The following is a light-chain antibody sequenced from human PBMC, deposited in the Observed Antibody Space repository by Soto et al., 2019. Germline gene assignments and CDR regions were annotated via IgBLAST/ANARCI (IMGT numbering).Light chain of an antibody. CDR2: GAS. Sequence: EVVVTQSPATLSLSPGDSATLACGARRSVSSYLAWYQQKPGQAPRLLIYGASSRATGIPDRFSGSGSAKDFTLTISRLEPEDFAVYYCQQYAAPPRTFGQGTKVDIK. V-gene: IGKV3-20*01. J-gene: IGKJ1*01. CDR1: RSVSSY. CDR3: QQYAAPPRT.